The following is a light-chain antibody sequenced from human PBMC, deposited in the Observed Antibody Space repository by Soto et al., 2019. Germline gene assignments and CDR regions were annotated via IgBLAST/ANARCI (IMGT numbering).Light chain of an antibody. CDR1: QSVSSSY. CDR3: QQYGSSPLT. J-gene: IGKJ4*01. CDR2: GAS. Sequence: EIVLTQSPGTLSLSPGERATLSCRASQSVSSSYLAWYQQKPGQAPRLLIYGASSRATVIPDRFSGSGSGTDFTLTISRLEPDDLAVYYCQQYGSSPLTFGGGTKVEIK. V-gene: IGKV3-20*01.